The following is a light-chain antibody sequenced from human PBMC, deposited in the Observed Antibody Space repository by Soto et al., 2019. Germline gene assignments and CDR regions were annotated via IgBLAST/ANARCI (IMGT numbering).Light chain of an antibody. V-gene: IGKV3-15*01. CDR1: QSVSSN. CDR2: GAS. Sequence: EIVMTQSPATLSVSPGERATLSCRASQSVSSNLAWYQQKPGQDPRLLIYGASTRATGIPARFSGSGSGTEFTLTISSLQSEEFAVYYCQQYNNWPPWTFGQGTKVEIK. CDR3: QQYNNWPPWT. J-gene: IGKJ1*01.